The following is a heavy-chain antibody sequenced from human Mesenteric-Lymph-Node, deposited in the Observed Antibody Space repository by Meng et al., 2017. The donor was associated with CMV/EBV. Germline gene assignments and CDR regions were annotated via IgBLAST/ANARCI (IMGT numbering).Heavy chain of an antibody. Sequence: AAGSMVSNYGMHWIRQAPGRGPEWVASERFDGDIKYYGDSVKGRFTISRDNSKNTLYLQMDSLRVEDTAVYYCAKDLLTVHDRDYWGQGTLVTVSS. J-gene: IGHJ4*02. D-gene: IGHD5/OR15-5a*01. CDR1: GSMVSNYG. V-gene: IGHV3-30*02. CDR2: ERFDGDIK. CDR3: AKDLLTVHDRDY.